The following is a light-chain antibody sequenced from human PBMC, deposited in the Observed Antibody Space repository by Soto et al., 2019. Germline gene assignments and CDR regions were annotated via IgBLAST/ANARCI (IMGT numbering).Light chain of an antibody. CDR2: DNN. Sequence: QSVLTQPPSVSAAPGQTVTISCSGSNSNIGKNYVSWYQQFPGTAPRLLIFDNNQRPSGIPDRFSGSKSGTSATLGITGLRTGDEADYYCGAWDSSLSAGVFGGGTKLTVL. J-gene: IGLJ3*02. CDR3: GAWDSSLSAGV. CDR1: NSNIGKNY. V-gene: IGLV1-51*01.